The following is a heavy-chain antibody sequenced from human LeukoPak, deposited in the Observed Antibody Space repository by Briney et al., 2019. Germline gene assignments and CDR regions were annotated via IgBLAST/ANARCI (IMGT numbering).Heavy chain of an antibody. J-gene: IGHJ4*02. Sequence: SVKVSCKASGGTFSSYAISWVRQAPGQGLEWMGRIIPIFGTANYAQKLQGRVTMTTDTSTSTAYMELRSLRSDDTAVYYCARAPFGWELQPFDYWGQGTLVTVSS. CDR3: ARAPFGWELQPFDY. V-gene: IGHV1-69*05. CDR2: IIPIFGTA. CDR1: GGTFSSYA. D-gene: IGHD1-26*01.